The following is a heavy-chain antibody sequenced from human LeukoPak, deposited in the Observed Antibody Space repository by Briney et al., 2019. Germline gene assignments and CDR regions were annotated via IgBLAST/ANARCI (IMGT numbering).Heavy chain of an antibody. V-gene: IGHV4-31*03. CDR3: ARAFLRVAATQGNWFDP. J-gene: IGHJ5*02. Sequence: SETLSLTCTVSGGSISSGGYYWSWIRQHPGKGLEWIGYIYYSGSTYYNPSLKSRVTISVDTSKNQFSLKLSSVTAADTAVYYCARAFLRVAATQGNWFDPWGQGTLVTVSS. CDR1: GGSISSGGYY. D-gene: IGHD2-15*01. CDR2: IYYSGST.